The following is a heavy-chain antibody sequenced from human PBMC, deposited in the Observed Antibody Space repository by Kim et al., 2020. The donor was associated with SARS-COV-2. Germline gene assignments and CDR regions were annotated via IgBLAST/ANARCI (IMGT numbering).Heavy chain of an antibody. CDR2: TYYRSKWYN. V-gene: IGHV6-1*01. CDR3: ARDYYDFWSGYYTAFDY. CDR1: GDSVSSNSAA. D-gene: IGHD3-3*01. Sequence: SQTLSLTCAISGDSVSSNSAAWNWIRQSPSRGLEWLGRTYYRSKWYNDYAVSVKSRITINPDTSKNQFSLQLNSVTPEDTAVYYCARDYYDFWSGYYTAFDYWGQGTLVTVSS. J-gene: IGHJ4*02.